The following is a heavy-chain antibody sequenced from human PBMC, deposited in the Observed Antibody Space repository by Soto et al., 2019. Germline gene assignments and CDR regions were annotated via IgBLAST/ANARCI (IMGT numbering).Heavy chain of an antibody. CDR2: IIPIFGTA. D-gene: IGHD3-22*01. J-gene: IGHJ3*02. V-gene: IGHV1-69*06. CDR1: GGTFSSYA. CDR3: ARVSGEYYYDSSGYYDDAFDI. Sequence: QVQLVQSGAEVKKPGSSVKVSCKASGGTFSSYAISWVRQAPGQGLEWMGGIIPIFGTANYAQKFQGRVTITADKSTSTAYMELSSLRSEDTAMYYCARVSGEYYYDSSGYYDDAFDIWGQGTMVTVSS.